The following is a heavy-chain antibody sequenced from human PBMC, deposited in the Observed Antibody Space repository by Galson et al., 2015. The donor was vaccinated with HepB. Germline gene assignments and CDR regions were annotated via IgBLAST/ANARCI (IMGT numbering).Heavy chain of an antibody. Sequence: QSGAEVKKPGESLKISCKGSGYNFSNYWIGWVRQKPGKGLEWMGIIYPGDSDIRYTPSFQGRITISADQSISTVYLQWSSLKASDTAMYFCASLSGSYQVTDGFDMWGQGTMVTVSS. V-gene: IGHV5-51*03. J-gene: IGHJ3*02. CDR1: GYNFSNYW. D-gene: IGHD1-26*01. CDR3: ASLSGSYQVTDGFDM. CDR2: IYPGDSDI.